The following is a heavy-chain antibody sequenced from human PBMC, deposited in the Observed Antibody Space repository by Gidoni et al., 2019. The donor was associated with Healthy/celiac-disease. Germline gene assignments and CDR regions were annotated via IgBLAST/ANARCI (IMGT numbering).Heavy chain of an antibody. Sequence: EVQLVASGGCLVKPWGSLRLSCAASGFTFSSYSMNWVRQAPGKGLGWVSSISSSSSYIYYADSVKGRFTISRDNAKNSLYLQMNRLRAEDTAVYYCARDGNYYYGMDVWGQGTTVTVSS. CDR3: ARDGNYYYGMDV. J-gene: IGHJ6*02. CDR1: GFTFSSYS. CDR2: ISSSSSYI. D-gene: IGHD1-1*01. V-gene: IGHV3-21*01.